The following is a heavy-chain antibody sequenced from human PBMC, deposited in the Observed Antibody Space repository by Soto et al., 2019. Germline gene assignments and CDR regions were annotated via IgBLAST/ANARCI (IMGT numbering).Heavy chain of an antibody. J-gene: IGHJ4*02. CDR2: IYYSGST. V-gene: IGHV4-59*11. D-gene: IGHD3-22*01. CDR1: GGSISSHY. Sequence: SETLSLTCTVSGGSISSHYWSWIRQPPGKGLEWIGYIYYSGSTNYNPSLKSRVTISVDTSKNQFSLKLSSVTAADTAVYYCARGQGSMIVNLYYFDYWGQGTLVTVSS. CDR3: ARGQGSMIVNLYYFDY.